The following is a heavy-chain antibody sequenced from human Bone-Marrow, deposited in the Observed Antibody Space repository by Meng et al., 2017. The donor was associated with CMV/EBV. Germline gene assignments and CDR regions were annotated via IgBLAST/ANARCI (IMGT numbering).Heavy chain of an antibody. CDR3: ARDRGMDV. CDR1: GGSISSYY. CDR2: IYYSGST. Sequence: ESLKISCTVSGGSISSYYWSWIRQPPGKGLEWIGYIYYSGSTNYNPSLKSRVTISVDTSKNQFSLKLSSVTAADTAVYYCARDRGMDVWGQRATVTVSS. J-gene: IGHJ6*02. V-gene: IGHV4-59*12.